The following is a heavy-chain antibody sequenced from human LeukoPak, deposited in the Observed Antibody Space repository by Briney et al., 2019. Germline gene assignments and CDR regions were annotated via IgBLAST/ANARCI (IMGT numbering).Heavy chain of an antibody. Sequence: GGSLRLSCSASGFTFGAYFMHWVRQAPGKGLQYVSSISSNEYDTYYADSVKGRFTISRDNSKDTLFLQMNNLRPEDTAVYYCVKDLNGTWSFDYWGQGTLVTVSS. D-gene: IGHD2-8*01. J-gene: IGHJ4*02. CDR2: ISSNEYDT. CDR1: GFTFGAYF. CDR3: VKDLNGTWSFDY. V-gene: IGHV3-64D*06.